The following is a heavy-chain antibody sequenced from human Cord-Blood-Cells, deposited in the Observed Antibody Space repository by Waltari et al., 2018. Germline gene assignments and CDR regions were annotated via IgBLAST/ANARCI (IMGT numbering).Heavy chain of an antibody. J-gene: IGHJ6*03. CDR2: IKSKTDGGTT. CDR1: GFTFSNAW. CDR3: TTDFPRDYYMDV. V-gene: IGHV3-15*01. Sequence: EVQLVESGGGLVKPGGSLRLSCAASGFTFSNAWMSWVRQAPGKGLEWVGRIKSKTDGGTTDYAALVKGRFTISRDDSKNTLYLQMNSLKTEDTAVYYCTTDFPRDYYMDVWGKGTTVTVSS.